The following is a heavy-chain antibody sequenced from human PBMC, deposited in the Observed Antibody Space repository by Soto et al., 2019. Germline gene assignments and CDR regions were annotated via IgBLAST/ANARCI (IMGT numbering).Heavy chain of an antibody. CDR2: IWYDGSNK. J-gene: IGHJ4*02. D-gene: IGHD1-1*01. CDR1: GFTFSSYG. CDR3: ASGLRYWNPGPLGY. V-gene: IGHV3-33*01. Sequence: GVSLRLSCAASGFTFSSYGMHWVRQAPGKGLEWVAVIWYDGSNKYYADSVKGRFTISRDNSKNTLYLQMNSLRAEDTAVYYCASGLRYWNPGPLGYWGQGTLVTVSS.